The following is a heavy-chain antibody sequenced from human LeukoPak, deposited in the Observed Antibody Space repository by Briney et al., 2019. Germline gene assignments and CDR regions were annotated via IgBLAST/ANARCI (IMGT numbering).Heavy chain of an antibody. J-gene: IGHJ4*02. V-gene: IGHV1-69*04. CDR3: ARNSIQYSSGWYDGGY. CDR2: IIPILGIA. Sequence: SVKVSCKASGGTFSSYAISWVRQAPGQGLEWMGRIIPILGIANYAQKFQGRVTITADKSTSTAYMELSSLRSEDTAVYYCARNSIQYSSGWYDGGYWGQGTLVAVSS. D-gene: IGHD6-19*01. CDR1: GGTFSSYA.